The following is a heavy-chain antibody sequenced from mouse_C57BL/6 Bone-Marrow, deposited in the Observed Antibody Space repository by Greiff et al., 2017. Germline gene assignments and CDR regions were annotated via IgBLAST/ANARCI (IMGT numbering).Heavy chain of an antibody. CDR2: IRNRDNNHAT. J-gene: IGHJ4*01. D-gene: IGHD2-5*01. CDR1: GFTFSDAW. CDR3: TAYYSKYVRAMDY. V-gene: IGHV6-6*01. Sequence: EVKLVESGGGLVQPGGSMKLSCAASGFTFSDAWMDWVRQSPEKGLEWVAEIRNRDNNHATYYAESVKGRFTIPRDDYKSSVYLQMNSLRAEDYGIYCGTAYYSKYVRAMDYWGQGTTVTVSS.